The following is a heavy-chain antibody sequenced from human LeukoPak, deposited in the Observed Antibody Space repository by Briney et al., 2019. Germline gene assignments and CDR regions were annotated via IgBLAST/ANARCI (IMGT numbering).Heavy chain of an antibody. D-gene: IGHD6-19*01. J-gene: IGHJ4*02. CDR2: ISGSGGST. CDR1: GFTFSSYA. CDR3: AKVRIAVAGTAFDFDY. Sequence: GGSLRLSCAASGFTFSSYAMSWVRQAPGKGLEWGSAISGSGGSTYYADSVKGRFTISRDNSKNTLYLQMNSLRAGDTAVYYCAKVRIAVAGTAFDFDYWGQGTLVTVSS. V-gene: IGHV3-23*01.